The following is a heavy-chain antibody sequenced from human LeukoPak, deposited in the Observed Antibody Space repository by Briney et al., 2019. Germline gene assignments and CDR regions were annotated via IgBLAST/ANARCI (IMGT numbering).Heavy chain of an antibody. CDR3: AGQVGARIRYYYTSGLDV. CDR2: IYYSGST. V-gene: IGHV4-39*01. Sequence: PSETLSLTCTVSGGSISSSSYYWGWIRQPPGKGLEWIGSIYYSGSTYYNPSLKSRVTISVDTSKNQFSLKLSSVTAADTAVYYCAGQVGARIRYYYTSGLDVWGQGTTVAVSS. D-gene: IGHD1-26*01. CDR1: GGSISSSSYY. J-gene: IGHJ6*02.